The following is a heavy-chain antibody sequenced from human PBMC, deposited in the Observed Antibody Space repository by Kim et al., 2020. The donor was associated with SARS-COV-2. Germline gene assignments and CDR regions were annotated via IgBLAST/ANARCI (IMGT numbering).Heavy chain of an antibody. J-gene: IGHJ4*02. CDR1: GGSVSSGSYY. CDR3: ASRGLYAQSPSFDY. D-gene: IGHD2-8*01. CDR2: IYYSGST. Sequence: SETLSLTCTVSGGSVSSGSYYWSWIRQPPGKGLEWIGYIYYSGSTNYNPSLKSRVTISVDTSKNQFSLKLSSVTAADTAVYYCASRGLYAQSPSFDYWGQGTLVTVSS. V-gene: IGHV4-61*01.